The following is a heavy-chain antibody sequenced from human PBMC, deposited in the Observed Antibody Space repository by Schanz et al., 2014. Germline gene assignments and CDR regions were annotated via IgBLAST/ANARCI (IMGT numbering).Heavy chain of an antibody. CDR2: IGYDGNNK. D-gene: IGHD5-12*01. V-gene: IGHV3-33*01. J-gene: IGHJ6*03. CDR1: GFAFNNYG. CDR3: ARGGSSGYDFSIYYMDV. Sequence: QVQLAESGGGVVQPGRSLRLSCAASGFAFNNYGMHRVRPAPGNGLEWVAIIGYDGNNKKYADSVKGRFTISRDNFKNTLYLQMNSLRAEDAAAYYCARGGSSGYDFSIYYMDVWGKGTTVTVSS.